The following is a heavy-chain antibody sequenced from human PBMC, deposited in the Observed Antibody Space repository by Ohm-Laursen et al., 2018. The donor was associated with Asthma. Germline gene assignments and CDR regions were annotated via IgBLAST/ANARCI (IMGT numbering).Heavy chain of an antibody. D-gene: IGHD4-11*01. Sequence: SLRLSCTASGFTFSSYAMHWVRQAPGKGLEWVAVISYDGSNKYYADSVKGRFTISRDNSKTTLHLQMNSLRAEDTAVYYCARGEVPVYYYGMDVWGQGTTVTVSS. CDR2: ISYDGSNK. CDR1: GFTFSSYA. V-gene: IGHV3-30-3*01. J-gene: IGHJ6*02. CDR3: ARGEVPVYYYGMDV.